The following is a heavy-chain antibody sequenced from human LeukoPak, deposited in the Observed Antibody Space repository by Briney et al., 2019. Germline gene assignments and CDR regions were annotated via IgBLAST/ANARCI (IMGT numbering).Heavy chain of an antibody. CDR1: GGSIGSYY. V-gene: IGHV4-59*01. CDR3: ARAPSLKARFDP. Sequence: SETLSLTCTVSGGSIGSYYWNWIRQPPGKGLEWIGYIFYSGSTNYNPSLKSRVTISVDTSKNQFSLKLSSVTAADTAVYYCARAPSLKARFDPWGQGTLVTVSS. J-gene: IGHJ5*02. CDR2: IFYSGST.